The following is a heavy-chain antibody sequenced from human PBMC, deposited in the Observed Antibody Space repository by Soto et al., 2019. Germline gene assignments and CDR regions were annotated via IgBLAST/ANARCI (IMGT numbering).Heavy chain of an antibody. D-gene: IGHD6-19*01. CDR1: GDSVSSNSAA. CDR2: TYYRSKWYN. V-gene: IGHV6-1*01. CDR3: ARDHRSKVAGTSDAFDI. Sequence: PSQTRSLTCAISGDSVSSNSAAWNWIRQSPSRGLEWLGRTYYRSKWYNDYAVSVKSRITINPDTSKNQFSLQLNSVTPEDTAVYHCARDHRSKVAGTSDAFDIWGEGTMVTVSS. J-gene: IGHJ3*02.